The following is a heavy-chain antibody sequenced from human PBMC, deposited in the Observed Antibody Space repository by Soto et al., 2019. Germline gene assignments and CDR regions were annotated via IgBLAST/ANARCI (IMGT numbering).Heavy chain of an antibody. J-gene: IGHJ4*02. D-gene: IGHD3-9*01. Sequence: QVQLRQWGAGLLKPSETLSLTCAVFGGSFSDYYWTWIRQPPGKGLEWIGEINHSGTTSYNPSLKSRLTISVDTSNNPCSLKLSSVTAADTAVYYCARKPIYHFFAGYYSVDYWGQGTLVTVSS. CDR1: GGSFSDYY. CDR2: INHSGTT. V-gene: IGHV4-34*01. CDR3: ARKPIYHFFAGYYSVDY.